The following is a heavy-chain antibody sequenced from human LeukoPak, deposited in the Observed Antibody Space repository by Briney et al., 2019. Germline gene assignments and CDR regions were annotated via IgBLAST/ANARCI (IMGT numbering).Heavy chain of an antibody. J-gene: IGHJ3*02. Sequence: SETLSLTCTVSGGSISSYYWSWIRQPPGKGLEWIGYIYYSGSTNYNPSLKSRVTISVDTSKNQFSLKLSSVTAADTAVYYCAISMAMTNPDALDIWGQGTMVTVSS. D-gene: IGHD5-24*01. V-gene: IGHV4-59*08. CDR1: GGSISSYY. CDR2: IYYSGST. CDR3: AISMAMTNPDALDI.